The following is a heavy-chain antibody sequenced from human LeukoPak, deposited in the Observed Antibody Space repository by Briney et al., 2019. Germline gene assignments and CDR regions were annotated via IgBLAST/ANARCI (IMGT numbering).Heavy chain of an antibody. J-gene: IGHJ4*02. CDR2: ITGSGGNT. CDR3: AKWGDYDVLTGYYVSDY. D-gene: IGHD3-9*01. CDR1: GFTFSNYA. Sequence: GGSLRLSCAASGFTFSNYAMSWVRQAPGKGLEWVSAITGSGGNTYYADSVKGRFTISRDNSKNTVLLQMNSLRAEDAAVYYCAKWGDYDVLTGYYVSDYWGQGTLVTVSS. V-gene: IGHV3-23*01.